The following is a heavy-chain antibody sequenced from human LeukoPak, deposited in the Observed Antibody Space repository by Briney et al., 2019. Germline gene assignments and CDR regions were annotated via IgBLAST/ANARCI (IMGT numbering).Heavy chain of an antibody. CDR3: ASLADWYYYDDSGYPLGAFDI. D-gene: IGHD3-22*01. CDR1: GGSISSGGYY. Sequence: SETLSLTCTVSGGSISSGGYYWSWIRQPPGKGLEWIGYIYHSGSTKHNPSLKSRVTISVDTSKNQFSLKLTSVTAADTAVYYCASLADWYYYDDSGYPLGAFDIWGQGTMVTVSS. V-gene: IGHV4-61*08. J-gene: IGHJ3*02. CDR2: IYHSGST.